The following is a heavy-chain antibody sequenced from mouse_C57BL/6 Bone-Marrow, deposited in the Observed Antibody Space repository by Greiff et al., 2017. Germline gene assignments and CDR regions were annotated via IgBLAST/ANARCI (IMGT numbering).Heavy chain of an antibody. CDR1: GYTFTSYT. CDR2: FNPSSGYT. CDR3: ERCVPYYGSSPYAMDY. V-gene: IGHV1-4*01. D-gene: IGHD1-1*01. Sequence: VKLQESGAELARPGASVKMSCKASGYTFTSYTMHWVKQRPGQGLEWIGYFNPSSGYTKYNQKFKDKATLTADKSSSTAYMQLSSLTSEDSAVYYCERCVPYYGSSPYAMDYWGQGTSVTVSS. J-gene: IGHJ4*01.